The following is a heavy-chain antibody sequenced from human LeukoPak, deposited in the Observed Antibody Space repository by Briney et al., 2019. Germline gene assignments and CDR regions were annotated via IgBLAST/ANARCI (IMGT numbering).Heavy chain of an antibody. CDR3: ARESYSSGWFRPEYYFDY. CDR2: ISYDGSNK. J-gene: IGHJ4*02. D-gene: IGHD6-19*01. Sequence: TGRSLRLSCAASGFTFSSYAMHWVRQAPGKGLEWVAVISYDGSNKYYADSVKGRFTISRDNSKNTLYLQMNSLRAEDTAVYYCARESYSSGWFRPEYYFDYWGQGTRVTVSS. V-gene: IGHV3-30*04. CDR1: GFTFSSYA.